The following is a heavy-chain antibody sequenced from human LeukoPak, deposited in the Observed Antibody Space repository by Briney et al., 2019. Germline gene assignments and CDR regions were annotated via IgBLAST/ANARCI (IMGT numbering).Heavy chain of an antibody. Sequence: SETLSLTCAVYGGSFSGYYWSWIRQPPGKGLEWIGEINHSGSTNYNPSLKSRVTISVDKSKNQFSLELSSVTAADTALYYCARSYSYYFYYLDVWGKGTTVTVSS. V-gene: IGHV4-34*01. CDR3: ARSYSYYFYYLDV. CDR2: INHSGST. CDR1: GGSFSGYY. J-gene: IGHJ6*03.